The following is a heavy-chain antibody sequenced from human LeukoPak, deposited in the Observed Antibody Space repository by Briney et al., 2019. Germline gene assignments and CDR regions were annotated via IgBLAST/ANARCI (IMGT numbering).Heavy chain of an antibody. V-gene: IGHV1-8*03. Sequence: ASVKVSCKASGYTFTSYDINWVRQATGQGLEWMGWMNPNSGNTGYAQKFQGRVTITRNTSISTAYMELSSLRSEDTAVYYCARGLSPYYYYYMDVWGKGTTVTVSS. CDR3: ARGLSPYYYYYMDV. CDR2: MNPNSGNT. CDR1: GYTFTSYD. J-gene: IGHJ6*03.